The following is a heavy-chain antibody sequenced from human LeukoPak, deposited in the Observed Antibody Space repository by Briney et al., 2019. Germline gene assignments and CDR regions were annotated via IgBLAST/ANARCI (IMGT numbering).Heavy chain of an antibody. D-gene: IGHD6-19*01. CDR2: INHSGST. V-gene: IGHV4-34*01. CDR3: ARLIAVAGTITFDY. CDR1: GGSFSGYY. Sequence: SETLSLTCAVYGGSFSGYYWSWIRQPPGKGLEWIGEINHSGSTNYNPSLKSRVTISVDTSKNQFSLKLSSVTAADTAVYYCARLIAVAGTITFDYWGQGTLVTVSS. J-gene: IGHJ4*02.